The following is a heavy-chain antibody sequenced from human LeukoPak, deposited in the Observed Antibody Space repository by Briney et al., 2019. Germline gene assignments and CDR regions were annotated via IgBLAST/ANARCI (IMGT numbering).Heavy chain of an antibody. D-gene: IGHD6-25*01. Sequence: GGSLRLSCVASGFTFSSYWMNWVRQAPGKGLVWVSRISDDGGSTTYADSVKGRFTISRDNAKNTLYLQMNSLRAEDTAVYYCTSLRLEDYWGQGTLVTVS. J-gene: IGHJ4*02. V-gene: IGHV3-74*01. CDR1: GFTFSSYW. CDR2: ISDDGGST. CDR3: TSLRLEDY.